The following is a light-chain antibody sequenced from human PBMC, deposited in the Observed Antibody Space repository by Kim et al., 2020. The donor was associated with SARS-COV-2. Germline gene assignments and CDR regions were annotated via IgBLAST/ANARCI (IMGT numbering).Light chain of an antibody. CDR1: KLGDKY. Sequence: ELTQPPSVSVSPGQTASITCSGDKLGDKYACWYQQKPGQSPVLVIYQDTKRPSGIPERFSGSNSGNTATLTISGTQAMDEADYYCQAWDSRTYVVFGGGTQLPS. V-gene: IGLV3-1*01. J-gene: IGLJ2*01. CDR3: QAWDSRTYVV. CDR2: QDT.